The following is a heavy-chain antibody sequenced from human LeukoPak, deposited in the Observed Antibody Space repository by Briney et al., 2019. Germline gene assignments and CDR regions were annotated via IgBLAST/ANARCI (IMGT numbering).Heavy chain of an antibody. CDR1: GFTFGNYW. CDR2: INTDGSST. J-gene: IGHJ4*02. V-gene: IGHV3-74*01. Sequence: PGGSLRLSCATSGFTFGNYWMLWVRQAPGKGLVWVSRINTDGSSTSYADSVKGRFTISRDNAKNTLYLQMNSLRAEDTAVYYCARGRYSNPDYWGQGTLVTVSS. D-gene: IGHD4-11*01. CDR3: ARGRYSNPDY.